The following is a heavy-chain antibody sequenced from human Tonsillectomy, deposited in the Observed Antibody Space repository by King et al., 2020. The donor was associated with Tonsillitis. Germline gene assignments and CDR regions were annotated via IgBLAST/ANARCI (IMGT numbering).Heavy chain of an antibody. Sequence: VQLQESGPGLVKPSETLSLSCTVSGGSISNYYWSWIRQSPGKGLEWIGYRYYGGITKYNRALESRVTISVDTSKNQLSLKLTSVNAADTAVYYCARDGGAGTYYKRPLVYWGRGTLVTVSS. V-gene: IGHV4-59*01. CDR3: ARDGGAGTYYKRPLVY. CDR1: GGSISNYY. CDR2: RYYGGIT. J-gene: IGHJ4*02. D-gene: IGHD3-10*01.